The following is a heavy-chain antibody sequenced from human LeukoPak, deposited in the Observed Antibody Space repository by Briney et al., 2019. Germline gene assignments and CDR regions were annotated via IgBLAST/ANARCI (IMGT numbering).Heavy chain of an antibody. CDR3: ALQWLGY. D-gene: IGHD6-19*01. CDR2: INAGNGNT. J-gene: IGHJ4*02. CDR1: GYTFTSYA. V-gene: IGHV1-3*01. Sequence: ASVKVSCKASGYTFTSYAMHWVRQAPGQRLEWMGWINAGNGNTKYSQKFQGRVTMTRNTSISTAYMELSSLRSEDTAVYYCALQWLGYWGQGTLVTVSS.